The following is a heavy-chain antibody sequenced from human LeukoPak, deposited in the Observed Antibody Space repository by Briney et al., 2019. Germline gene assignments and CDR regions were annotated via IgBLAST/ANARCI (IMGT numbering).Heavy chain of an antibody. D-gene: IGHD2-15*01. J-gene: IGHJ4*02. CDR3: ARGYCSGGSCHTIDF. V-gene: IGHV1-46*01. CDR1: GYTFTSYY. CDR2: INPSGGST. Sequence: GASVKVSCKASGYTFTSYYMHWVRQAAGQGLEWMGIINPSGGSTSYAQKFQGGVTVTRDTSTSTVYMELSSLRSEDTAVYYCARGYCSGGSCHTIDFWGQGTLVTVSS.